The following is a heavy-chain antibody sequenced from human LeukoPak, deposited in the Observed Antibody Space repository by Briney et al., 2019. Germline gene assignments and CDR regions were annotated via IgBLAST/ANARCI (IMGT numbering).Heavy chain of an antibody. CDR3: ARGPPACSTNCYGYLDY. J-gene: IGHJ4*02. CDR1: GFTVSGNY. D-gene: IGHD2-2*01. CDR2: IYSGGDT. V-gene: IGHV3-53*01. Sequence: GGSLRLSCAASGFTVSGNYMSWVRQAPGKGLEWISLIYSGGDTYYPDSVRGRFTISRDNSKNTLYLQMNSLRAEDTAVYYCARGPPACSTNCYGYLDYRGQGTLVTVSS.